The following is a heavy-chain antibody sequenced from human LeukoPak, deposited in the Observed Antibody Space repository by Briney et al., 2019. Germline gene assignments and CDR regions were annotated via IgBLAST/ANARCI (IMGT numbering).Heavy chain of an antibody. D-gene: IGHD4-17*01. CDR2: ISAYNGNT. CDR3: AIPPPNTVTTLILPYEYFQH. Sequence: ASLKVSCKTSGYTFTNYYLHWVRQAPGQGLEWMGWISAYNGNTNYAQKLQGRVTMTTDTSTSTAYMELRSLRSDDTAVYYCAIPPPNTVTTLILPYEYFQHWGQGTLVTVSS. CDR1: GYTFTNYY. V-gene: IGHV1-18*01. J-gene: IGHJ1*01.